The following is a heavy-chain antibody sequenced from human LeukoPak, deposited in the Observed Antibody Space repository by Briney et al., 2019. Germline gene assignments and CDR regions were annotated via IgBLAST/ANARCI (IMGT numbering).Heavy chain of an antibody. Sequence: PSETLSLTCAVSGYSISSGYYWAWIRQPPGKGPEWIGSLHHTSSTYYNPSLKSRVTMSVDKSNNNFSLKLSSVTAADTALYYCARDRESSPWELLLDYWGQGILVTVSS. J-gene: IGHJ4*02. CDR2: LHHTSST. V-gene: IGHV4-38-2*02. CDR1: GYSISSGYY. D-gene: IGHD1-26*01. CDR3: ARDRESSPWELLLDY.